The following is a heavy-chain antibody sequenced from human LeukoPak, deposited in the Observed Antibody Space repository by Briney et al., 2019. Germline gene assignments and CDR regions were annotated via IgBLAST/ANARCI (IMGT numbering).Heavy chain of an antibody. CDR1: GFTFSSYS. J-gene: IGHJ6*02. D-gene: IGHD3-10*01. V-gene: IGHV3-48*02. CDR3: ARSPMGLPDPGTDV. CDR2: ISSSSSTI. Sequence: GSLRLSCAASGFTFSSYSMNWVRQAPGKGLEWVSYISSSSSTIYYADSVKGRFTISRDNAKNSLYLQMNSLRDEDTAVYYCARSPMGLPDPGTDVWGQGTTVTVSS.